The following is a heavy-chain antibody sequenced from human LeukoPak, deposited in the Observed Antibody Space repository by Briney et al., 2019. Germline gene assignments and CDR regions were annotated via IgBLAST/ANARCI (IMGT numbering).Heavy chain of an antibody. V-gene: IGHV3-7*01. CDR1: GFTFSSYW. CDR2: IKYDGNEE. CDR3: KSGGAAPGSFDY. D-gene: IGHD1-1*01. J-gene: IGHJ4*02. Sequence: GGSLRLSCAASGFTFSSYWMSWMRQAPGKGLEWVANIKYDGNEEYYVDSVKGRFTISRDNAKSSLYLQLNSLRVEDTAVYYCKSGGAAPGSFDYWGQGTLVTVSP.